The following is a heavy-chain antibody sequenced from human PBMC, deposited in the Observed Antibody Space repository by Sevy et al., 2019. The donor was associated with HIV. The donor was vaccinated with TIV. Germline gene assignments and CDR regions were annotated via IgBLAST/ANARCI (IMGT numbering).Heavy chain of an antibody. J-gene: IGHJ5*02. CDR3: AKYDYGDYVGWFDP. CDR2: LIPSFGAA. D-gene: IGHD4-17*01. V-gene: IGHV1-69*13. CDR1: GGTFSSYG. Sequence: ASVKVSCKASGGTFSSYGISWVRQAPGQGLEWMGGLIPSFGAANYRRNFQGRVTITADESTDTAYMELSSLRSEDTAVYYCAKYDYGDYVGWFDPWGQGTLVTVSS.